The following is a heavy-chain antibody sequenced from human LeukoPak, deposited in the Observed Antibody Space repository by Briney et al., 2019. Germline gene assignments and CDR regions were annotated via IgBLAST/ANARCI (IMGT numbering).Heavy chain of an antibody. D-gene: IGHD3-16*02. Sequence: GGSLRLSCAASGFTFSSYSMNWVRQAPGKGLEWVSSISCSSSYIYYADSVKGRFTISRDNAKNSLYLQMNSLRAEDTAVYYCARAQRIMITFGGVIVFDYWGQGTLVTVSS. CDR1: GFTFSSYS. CDR2: ISCSSSYI. V-gene: IGHV3-21*01. CDR3: ARAQRIMITFGGVIVFDY. J-gene: IGHJ4*02.